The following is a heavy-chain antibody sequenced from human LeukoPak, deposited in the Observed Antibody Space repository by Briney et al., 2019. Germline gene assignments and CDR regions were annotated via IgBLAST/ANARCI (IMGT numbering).Heavy chain of an antibody. J-gene: IGHJ4*02. D-gene: IGHD1-26*01. Sequence: GGSLRLSCAASGFTFSSYWMNWARQAPGKGLEWVAKIKQDGSEKYYVDSVKGRFTISRDNAKNSLYLQMNNLRVEDTAVYYCARGNFGGSYYAYWGQGTLVTVSS. CDR2: IKQDGSEK. V-gene: IGHV3-7*01. CDR3: ARGNFGGSYYAY. CDR1: GFTFSSYW.